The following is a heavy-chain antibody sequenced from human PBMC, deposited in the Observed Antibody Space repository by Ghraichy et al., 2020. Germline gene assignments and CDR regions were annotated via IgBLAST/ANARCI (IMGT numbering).Heavy chain of an antibody. V-gene: IGHV4-34*01. J-gene: IGHJ4*02. CDR2: INHSGST. CDR3: ARSSRLLLPGY. Sequence: SETLSLTCAVYGGSFSGYYWSWIRQPPGKGLEWIGEINHSGSTNYNPSLKSRVTISVDTSKNQFSLKLSSVTAADTAVYYCARSSRLLLPGYWGQGTLVTVSS. D-gene: IGHD6-6*01. CDR1: GGSFSGYY.